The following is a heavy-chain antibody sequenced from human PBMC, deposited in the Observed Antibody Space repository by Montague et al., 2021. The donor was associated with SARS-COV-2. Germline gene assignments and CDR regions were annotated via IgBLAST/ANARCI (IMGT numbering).Heavy chain of an antibody. CDR2: IYYRGST. J-gene: IGHJ5*02. CDR1: NGSINSYY. V-gene: IGHV4-59*01. Sequence: SETLSLTCTVSNGSINSYYWSWVRQPPGKRLEWIGYIYYRGSTNYNPSLEGRVTMSINTYKNQFSLKLRSVTAADTAVYFCGREGLHNWVDPWGQGTLVIVSS. CDR3: GREGLHNWVDP.